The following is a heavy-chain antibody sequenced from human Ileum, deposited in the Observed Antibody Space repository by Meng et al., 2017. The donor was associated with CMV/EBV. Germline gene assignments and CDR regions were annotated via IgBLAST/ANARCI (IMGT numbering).Heavy chain of an antibody. J-gene: IGHJ4*02. V-gene: IGHV3-23*01. CDR3: AKVTIPVAGAGGYHFDY. Sequence: TLNSYAMSRVRQAPGKALGWVSLISGTGDNTYYADSVKGRFTISRDNSENMLYLQVNSLRAEDTALYYCAKVTIPVAGAGGYHFDYWGQGILVTVSS. CDR2: ISGTGDNT. D-gene: IGHD6-13*01. CDR1: TLNSYA.